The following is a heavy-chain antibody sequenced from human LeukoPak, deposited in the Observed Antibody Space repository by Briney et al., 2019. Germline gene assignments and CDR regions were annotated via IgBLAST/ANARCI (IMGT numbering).Heavy chain of an antibody. CDR2: ISGSGGSI. D-gene: IGHD5-24*01. CDR1: GFTFSDYA. Sequence: GGSLRLSCTASGFTFSDYAMSWVRQAPGKGLEWVSGISGSGGSICYADSVKGRFIISRDNSKNTLYLQMNSLRAEDTAVYYCAKGGDGYNYYFDYWGQETLVTVSS. J-gene: IGHJ4*02. V-gene: IGHV3-23*01. CDR3: AKGGDGYNYYFDY.